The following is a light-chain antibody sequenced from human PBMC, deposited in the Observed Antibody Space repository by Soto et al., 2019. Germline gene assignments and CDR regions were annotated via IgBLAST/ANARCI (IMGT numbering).Light chain of an antibody. CDR2: AAS. CDR1: QGISNY. CDR3: QKYDSAPRT. V-gene: IGKV1-27*01. J-gene: IGKJ1*01. Sequence: DIQMTQSPSSLSASVGDRVTITCRASQGISNYLAWYQQKPGKVPKVVIYAASTLRSGVPSRFSGSGSGTDFTLTISSLQPEDVATYYCQKYDSAPRTFGQGTKVEI.